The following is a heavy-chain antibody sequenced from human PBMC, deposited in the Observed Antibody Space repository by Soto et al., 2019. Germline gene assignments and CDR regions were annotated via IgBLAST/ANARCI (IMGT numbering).Heavy chain of an antibody. J-gene: IGHJ4*02. V-gene: IGHV3-48*02. Sequence: GGSLRLSCAASGFTFSSYSMNWVRQAPGKGLEWISYISTTSSSIYYADSVKGRFTTSRDNAKNSLFLQMNSLRDEDTAVYYCARKGVAFDYWGLGALVTVSS. CDR1: GFTFSSYS. CDR3: ARKGVAFDY. CDR2: ISTTSSSI. D-gene: IGHD3-3*01.